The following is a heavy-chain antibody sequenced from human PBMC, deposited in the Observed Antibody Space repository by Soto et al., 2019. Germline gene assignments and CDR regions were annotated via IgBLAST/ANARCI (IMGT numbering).Heavy chain of an antibody. J-gene: IGHJ6*02. CDR3: ARPPRAGIGWYNCYHGMDV. V-gene: IGHV3-30-3*01. Sequence: GGSLRLSCAASGFTFSSYAMHWVRQAPGKGLEWVAVISYDGSNKYYADSAKGRFTISRDNSKNTLYLQLNSMGSGEAVVYYCARPPRAGIGWYNCYHGMDVWGQGTTVTVSS. D-gene: IGHD2-2*03. CDR1: GFTFSSYA. CDR2: ISYDGSNK.